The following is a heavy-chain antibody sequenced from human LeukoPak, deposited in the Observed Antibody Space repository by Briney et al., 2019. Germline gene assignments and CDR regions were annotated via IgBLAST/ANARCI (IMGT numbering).Heavy chain of an antibody. CDR2: INSDGSST. Sequence: GGSLRLSCAASGFTFSSYWMHWVRQAPGKGLVWVSRINSDGSSTSYADSVKGRFTISRDNAKNTLYLQMNSPRAEDTAVYYCASLDIVVVPAANGGDAFDIWGQGTMVTVSS. CDR3: ASLDIVVVPAANGGDAFDI. D-gene: IGHD2-2*03. J-gene: IGHJ3*02. CDR1: GFTFSSYW. V-gene: IGHV3-74*01.